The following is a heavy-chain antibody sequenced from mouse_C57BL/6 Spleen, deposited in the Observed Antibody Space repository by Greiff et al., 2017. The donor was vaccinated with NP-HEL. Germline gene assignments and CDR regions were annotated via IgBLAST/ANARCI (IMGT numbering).Heavy chain of an antibody. D-gene: IGHD1-3*01. J-gene: IGHJ3*01. CDR1: GFTFSSYT. CDR3: ARQGITSWFAY. Sequence: EVQGVESGGGLVKPGGSLKLSCAASGFTFSSYTMSWVRQTPEKRLEWVATISGGGGNTYYPDSVKGRLTISRDNAKNTLYLQMSSLRSEDTALYYCARQGITSWFAYWGQGTLVTVSA. V-gene: IGHV5-9*01. CDR2: ISGGGGNT.